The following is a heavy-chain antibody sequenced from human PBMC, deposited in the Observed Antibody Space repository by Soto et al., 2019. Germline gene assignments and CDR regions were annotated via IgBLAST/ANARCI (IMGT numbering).Heavy chain of an antibody. Sequence: SETLSLTCAVSGGSISSGGYSWSWIRQPPGTGLEWIGYIYHSGSTYYNPSLKSRVTISVDRSKNQFSLKPSSVTAADTAVYYCARDLGGVEMATIPYYYYYYGMDVWGQGTTVTVSS. CDR3: ARDLGGVEMATIPYYYYYYGMDV. J-gene: IGHJ6*02. V-gene: IGHV4-30-2*01. CDR2: IYHSGST. D-gene: IGHD5-12*01. CDR1: GGSISSGGYS.